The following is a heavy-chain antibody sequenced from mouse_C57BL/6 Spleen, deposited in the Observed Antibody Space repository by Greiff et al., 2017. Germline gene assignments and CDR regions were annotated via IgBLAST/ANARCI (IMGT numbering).Heavy chain of an antibody. V-gene: IGHV1-55*01. Sequence: QVQLQQSGAELVKPGASVKMSCKASGYTFTSYWITWVKQRPGQGLKWIGDIYPGSGSTNYNEKFKSKATLTVDTSSSTAYMQLSSLTSEDSAVYYCARYPLLGYGSSYDYWGQGTTLTVSS. J-gene: IGHJ2*01. CDR2: IYPGSGST. CDR1: GYTFTSYW. D-gene: IGHD1-1*01. CDR3: ARYPLLGYGSSYDY.